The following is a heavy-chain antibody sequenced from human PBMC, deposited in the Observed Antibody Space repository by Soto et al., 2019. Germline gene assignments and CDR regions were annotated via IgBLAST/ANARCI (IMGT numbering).Heavy chain of an antibody. CDR1: GFTFSSYA. Sequence: GGSLRLSCAASGFTFSSYAMSWVRQAPGKGLEWVSAISGSGGSTYYADSVKGRFTISRDNSKNTLYLQMNSLRAEDTAVYYCAKALDNSMVVVPAAVLLGMDVWGEGTTVTVSS. D-gene: IGHD2-2*01. V-gene: IGHV3-23*01. CDR3: AKALDNSMVVVPAAVLLGMDV. J-gene: IGHJ6*04. CDR2: ISGSGGST.